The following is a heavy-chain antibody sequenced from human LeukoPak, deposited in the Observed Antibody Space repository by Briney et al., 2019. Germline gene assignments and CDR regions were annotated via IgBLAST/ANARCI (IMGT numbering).Heavy chain of an antibody. CDR2: ISSSSSYI. Sequence: PGGSLRLSCAASGFTFSSYSMNWVRQAPGKGLEWVSSISSSSSYIYYADSVKGRFTISRDNAKNSLYLQMNSLRAEDTAVYYCASALQYQLLSPMDVWGQGTMVTVSS. J-gene: IGHJ3*01. V-gene: IGHV3-21*01. CDR1: GFTFSSYS. D-gene: IGHD2-2*01. CDR3: ASALQYQLLSPMDV.